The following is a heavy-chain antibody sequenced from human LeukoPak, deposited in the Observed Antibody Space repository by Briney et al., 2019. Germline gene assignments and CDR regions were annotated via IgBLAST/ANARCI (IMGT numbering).Heavy chain of an antibody. CDR1: GGSISSFY. Sequence: SETLSLTCTVSGGSISSFYCSWIRQSPGKGLEWIGYMSTSGSTNDNPSLKSRLTISVDTSKKQFSLELSPVTAADTAVYYCARLNHPKISYNWFDSWGRGTLVTVSS. V-gene: IGHV4-4*09. CDR2: MSTSGST. CDR3: ARLNHPKISYNWFDS. J-gene: IGHJ5*01. D-gene: IGHD3-16*02.